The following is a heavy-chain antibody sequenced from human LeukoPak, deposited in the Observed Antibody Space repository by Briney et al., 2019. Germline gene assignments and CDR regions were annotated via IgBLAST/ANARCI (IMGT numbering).Heavy chain of an antibody. CDR3: ARANPIKEVGGY. D-gene: IGHD3-10*01. CDR2: IIPIFGTA. Sequence: GASVKVSCKASGGTFSSYAISWVRQAPGQGLEWMGGIIPIFGTANYAQKFQGRVTITTDESTSTAYMELSSLRSEDTAVYYCARANPIKEVGGYWGQGTLVTVSS. CDR1: GGTFSSYA. J-gene: IGHJ4*02. V-gene: IGHV1-69*05.